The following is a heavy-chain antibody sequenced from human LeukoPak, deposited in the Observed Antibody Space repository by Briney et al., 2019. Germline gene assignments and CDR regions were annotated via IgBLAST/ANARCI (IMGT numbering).Heavy chain of an antibody. CDR1: GFTFSSYG. Sequence: GGSLRLSCAASGFTFSSYGMHLVRQAPGKGLEWVAVIWYDGSNKYYADSVKGRFTISRDNSKNTLYLQMNSLRAEDTAVYYCAKDYYDSSGYYSLYYYYGMDVWGQGTTVTVSS. CDR3: AKDYYDSSGYYSLYYYYGMDV. CDR2: IWYDGSNK. D-gene: IGHD3-22*01. V-gene: IGHV3-33*06. J-gene: IGHJ6*02.